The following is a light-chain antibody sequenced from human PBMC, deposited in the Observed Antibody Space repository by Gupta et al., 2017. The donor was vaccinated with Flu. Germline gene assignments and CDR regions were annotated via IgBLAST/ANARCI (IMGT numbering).Light chain of an antibody. Sequence: RVTISCSGSNSNIGSNTLNWYQQLPGTAPKLLIYSNSQRPSGVPDRFSGSKSGTSASLAISGLQSEDEADYYCAAWDDSLNGWVFGGGTKLTVL. J-gene: IGLJ3*02. CDR2: SNS. V-gene: IGLV1-44*01. CDR3: AAWDDSLNGWV. CDR1: NSNIGSNT.